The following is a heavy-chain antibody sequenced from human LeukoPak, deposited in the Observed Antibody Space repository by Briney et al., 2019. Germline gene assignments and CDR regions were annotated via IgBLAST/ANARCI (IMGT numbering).Heavy chain of an antibody. CDR2: INHSGST. CDR3: ARRGPQGKYFDL. Sequence: KPWATLSLTCAVYGGSFSGYYWSGIRRPPGKGREGIGEINHSGSTNYNPSLKRRVTISVDTSKNQFSLKLSSVTAADTAVYYCARRGPQGKYFDLWGRGTLVTVSS. J-gene: IGHJ2*01. V-gene: IGHV4-34*01. CDR1: GGSFSGYY.